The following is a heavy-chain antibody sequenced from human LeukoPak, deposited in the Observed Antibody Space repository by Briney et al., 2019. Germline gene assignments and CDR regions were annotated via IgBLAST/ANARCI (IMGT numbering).Heavy chain of an antibody. J-gene: IGHJ6*03. CDR2: ISSSGSLI. V-gene: IGHV3-21*01. Sequence: PGGSLRLSCAASGFTSSEFGMNWVRQAPEKGLEWVSRISSSGSLINYADSVKGRFTISRDNAKNSMYLQMNSLRVEDTAVYYCVRGLGYCSDIRCSPGYYMDVWGKGTTVTVSS. CDR1: GFTSSEFG. CDR3: VRGLGYCSDIRCSPGYYMDV. D-gene: IGHD2-2*01.